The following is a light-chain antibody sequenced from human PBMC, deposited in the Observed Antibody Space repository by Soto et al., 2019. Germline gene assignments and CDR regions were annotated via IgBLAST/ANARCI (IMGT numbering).Light chain of an antibody. V-gene: IGLV1-51*01. J-gene: IGLJ3*02. CDR2: DNN. CDR3: GAWDSSLSFWV. CDR1: TSNIGNNY. Sequence: QSVLTQPPSVSAAPGREVTISCSGSTSNIGNNYVSWYQHLPGTAPKLLIYDNNKRPSGIPDRFSGPKSGTSATLGITGLQTGDEADYYCGAWDSSLSFWVFGGRTKVTVL.